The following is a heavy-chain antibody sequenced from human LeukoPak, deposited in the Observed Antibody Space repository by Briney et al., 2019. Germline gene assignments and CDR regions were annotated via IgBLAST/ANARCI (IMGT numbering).Heavy chain of an antibody. CDR1: GFTFSTYG. Sequence: GRSLRLSCAASGFTFSTYGMHWVRQAPGKGLEWVAIMSYDGSNKYYTDSVKGRFTISRDNSRNTLYLQMNSLRAEDTAVYYCARDTGYSYGSFDYWGQGTLVTVSS. D-gene: IGHD5-18*01. J-gene: IGHJ4*02. V-gene: IGHV3-30*03. CDR2: MSYDGSNK. CDR3: ARDTGYSYGSFDY.